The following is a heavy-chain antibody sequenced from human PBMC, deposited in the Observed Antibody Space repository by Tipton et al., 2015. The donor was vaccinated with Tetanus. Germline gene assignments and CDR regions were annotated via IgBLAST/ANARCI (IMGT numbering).Heavy chain of an antibody. J-gene: IGHJ4*02. V-gene: IGHV3-21*01. Sequence: SLRLSCAAPGFTFSTYWMNWVRQAPGRGLEWVSSISSTTSYIYYSDSVKGRFTISRDNAKYSLYLQMNSLTADDTAVYFCASGSSLDYWGQGTLVTVSS. CDR3: ASGSSLDY. CDR1: GFTFSTYW. CDR2: ISSTTSYI. D-gene: IGHD6-6*01.